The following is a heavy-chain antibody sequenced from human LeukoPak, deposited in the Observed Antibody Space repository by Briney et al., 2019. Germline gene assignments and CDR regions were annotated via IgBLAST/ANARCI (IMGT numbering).Heavy chain of an antibody. J-gene: IGHJ5*02. CDR3: AREGLDCSNTNCYRWNWFDP. D-gene: IGHD2-2*02. CDR2: ISAYDGNT. Sequence: ASVKVSCKASGGTFSSYAISWVRQAPGQGLEWMGWISAYDGNTDYSQKLQGRVTMTTDTSTSTAYMELRSLRSDDTAVYYCAREGLDCSNTNCYRWNWFDPWGQGTLVTVSS. CDR1: GGTFSSYA. V-gene: IGHV1-18*01.